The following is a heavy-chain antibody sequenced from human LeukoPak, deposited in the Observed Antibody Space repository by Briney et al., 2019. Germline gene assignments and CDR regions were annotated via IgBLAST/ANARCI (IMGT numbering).Heavy chain of an antibody. CDR1: GYTFTSYD. V-gene: IGHV1-8*01. D-gene: IGHD5-18*01. J-gene: IGHJ4*02. CDR2: MNPNSGNT. Sequence: ASVKVSCKASGYTFTSYDINWVRQATGQGLEWMGWMNPNSGNTGYAQKFQGRVTITADESTSTAYMELSSLRSEDTAVYYCARLRIQLWLTYFDYWGQGTLVTVSS. CDR3: ARLRIQLWLTYFDY.